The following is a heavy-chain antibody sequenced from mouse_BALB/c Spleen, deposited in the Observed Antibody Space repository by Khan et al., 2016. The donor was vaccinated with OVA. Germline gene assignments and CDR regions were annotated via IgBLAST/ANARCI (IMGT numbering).Heavy chain of an antibody. CDR3: ARGGKGGFAY. J-gene: IGHJ3*01. CDR2: ISSLAYNF. Sequence: EVELVESGGGLVQPGGSRKLSCAVSGFTFSDYGMAWVRQAPGKGPEWLSFISSLAYNFYYADTVTGRFTISRENAKNTLYLEMSSLRSEDTAMYYCARGGKGGFAYWGQGTLVTVSA. V-gene: IGHV5-15*02. CDR1: GFTFSDYG.